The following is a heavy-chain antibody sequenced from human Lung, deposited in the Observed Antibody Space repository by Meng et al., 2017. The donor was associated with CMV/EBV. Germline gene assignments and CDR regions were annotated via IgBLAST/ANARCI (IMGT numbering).Heavy chain of an antibody. CDR2: IYTSGST. D-gene: IGHD5-24*01. V-gene: IGHV4-61*02. J-gene: IGHJ4*02. CDR3: ASSMATITFAFDY. CDR1: GGSISSGSYY. Sequence: HGELQESGPGLVEPSQTLSPTCTVSGGSISSGSYYWSWIRQPAGKGLEWIGRIYTSGSTNYNPSLKSRVTISVDTSKNQFSLKLSSVTAADTAVYYCASSMATITFAFDYWGQGTLVTVSS.